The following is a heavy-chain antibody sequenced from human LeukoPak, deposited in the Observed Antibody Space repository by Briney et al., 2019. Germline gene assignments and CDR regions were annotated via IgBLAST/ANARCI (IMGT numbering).Heavy chain of an antibody. D-gene: IGHD3-22*01. CDR1: GFTFSSYW. V-gene: IGHV3-7*01. Sequence: GGSLRLSCAASGFTFSSYWMSWVRQAPGKGLEWVANIKQDGSEKYYADSVRGRFTISRDNSRNTLYLQMNSLRLEDTAVYYCAKDFEAGDSSGYFFDNWGQGTLVTVSP. J-gene: IGHJ4*02. CDR3: AKDFEAGDSSGYFFDN. CDR2: IKQDGSEK.